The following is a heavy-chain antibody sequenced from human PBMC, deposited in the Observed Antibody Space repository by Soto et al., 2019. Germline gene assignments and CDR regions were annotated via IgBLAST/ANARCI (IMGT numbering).Heavy chain of an antibody. D-gene: IGHD2-8*02. CDR3: ARVKYCTGNSCYCYDS. CDR1: GAPITSYY. J-gene: IGHJ4*02. Sequence: QVQLQQSGPGLVKPSETLSLTCAVSGAPITSYYWSWIRQPPGKGLEWIGNTYYNGGTNYNPSLKSRITISAHTSENQFSLRLTSVTAADTAVYFCARVKYCTGNSCYCYDSWGQGTLVTVSS. CDR2: TYYNGGT. V-gene: IGHV4-59*01.